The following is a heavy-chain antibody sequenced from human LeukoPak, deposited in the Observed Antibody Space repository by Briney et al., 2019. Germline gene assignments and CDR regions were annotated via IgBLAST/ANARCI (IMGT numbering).Heavy chain of an antibody. CDR1: GFTFSSYW. CDR2: IKQDGGEK. Sequence: PGGSLRLSCAASGFTFSSYWMSWVRQAPGKGLEWVANIKQDGGEKYYVDSVKGRFTISRDNAKNSLYLQMNSLRAEDTAVYYCARALSAVVVINSPDWYFDLWGRGTLVTVSS. D-gene: IGHD3-22*01. V-gene: IGHV3-7*01. J-gene: IGHJ2*01. CDR3: ARALSAVVVINSPDWYFDL.